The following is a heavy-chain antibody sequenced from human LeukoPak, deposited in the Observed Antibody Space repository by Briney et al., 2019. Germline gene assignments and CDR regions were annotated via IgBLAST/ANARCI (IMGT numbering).Heavy chain of an antibody. CDR1: GGTFSSYA. Sequence: ASVKVSCKASGGTFSSYAISWVRQAPGQGLEWMGGIIPIFGTANYAQKFQGRVTITTDESTSTAYMELRSLRSDDTAVYYCARDLRFESAFDIWGQGTMVTVSS. CDR2: IIPIFGTA. CDR3: ARDLRFESAFDI. J-gene: IGHJ3*02. V-gene: IGHV1-69*05. D-gene: IGHD3-9*01.